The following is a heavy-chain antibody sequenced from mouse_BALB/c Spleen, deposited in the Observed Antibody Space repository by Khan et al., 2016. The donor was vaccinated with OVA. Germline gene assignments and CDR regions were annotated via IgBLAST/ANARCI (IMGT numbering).Heavy chain of an antibody. D-gene: IGHD2-10*01. CDR3: AGTSYYGNYYIDY. CDR1: GDSITSGY. CDR2: ISYSGST. V-gene: IGHV3-8*02. J-gene: IGHJ2*01. Sequence: EVQLQESGPSLVKPSQTLSLTCSVTGDSITSGYWNWIRKFPGNKLEYMGYISYSGSTYYNPYLKSRISITRDTSKNQHYLQLNSMTTEDSASYYCAGTSYYGNYYIDYWGQGTTLTVSS.